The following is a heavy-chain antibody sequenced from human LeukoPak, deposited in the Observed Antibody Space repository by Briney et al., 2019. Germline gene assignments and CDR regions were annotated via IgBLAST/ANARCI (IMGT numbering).Heavy chain of an antibody. D-gene: IGHD4-17*01. CDR1: GYTFTGYY. CDR2: INCNSGGT. Sequence: VASVKVSCKASGYTFTGYYMHWVRQAPGQGLEWMGWINCNSGGTNYAQKFQGRVTMTRDTSISTAYMELSSLRSDDTAVYYCARPTTVTDYDACDIWGQGTMVTVSS. J-gene: IGHJ3*02. V-gene: IGHV1-2*02. CDR3: ARPTTVTDYDACDI.